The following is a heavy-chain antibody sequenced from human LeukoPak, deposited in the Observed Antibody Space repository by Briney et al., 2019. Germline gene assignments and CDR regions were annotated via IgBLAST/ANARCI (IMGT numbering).Heavy chain of an antibody. CDR2: IRPYKSKT. D-gene: IGHD3-22*01. CDR1: GYIFATYG. V-gene: IGHV1-18*01. Sequence: ASVKVSCKASGYIFATYGVSWVRQAPGQGLEWMGWIRPYKSKTNYAQKLQGRVTMTTDTSTSTAHMELRSLRTDDTAVYYCARGGSSGLYYFDYWGQGTLVTVSS. CDR3: ARGGSSGLYYFDY. J-gene: IGHJ4*02.